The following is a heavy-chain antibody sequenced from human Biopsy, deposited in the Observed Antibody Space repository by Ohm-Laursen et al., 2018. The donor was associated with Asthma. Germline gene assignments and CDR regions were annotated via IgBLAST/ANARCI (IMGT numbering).Heavy chain of an antibody. CDR2: ISRSSDTI. CDR1: GFTFGTFG. J-gene: IGHJ4*02. Sequence: SLRLSCAASGFTFGTFGMNWVRQAPGKGLEWVSYISRSSDTIHYADSVRGRFTISRDNARNSLYLQMNSLRDEDTAAYYCARDRYNDFWGGYYPTAFDHWGQGTPVAVPS. CDR3: ARDRYNDFWGGYYPTAFDH. V-gene: IGHV3-48*02. D-gene: IGHD3-3*01.